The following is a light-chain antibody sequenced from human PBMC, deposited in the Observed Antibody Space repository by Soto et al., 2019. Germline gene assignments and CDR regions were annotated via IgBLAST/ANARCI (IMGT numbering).Light chain of an antibody. Sequence: QSVLTQPASVSGSPGQSITISCTGTSSDVGSYHYVSWYQKHPDKAPKLMIYEVTNRPSGVSSRFSGSRSGNTASLTISGLQAEDEGDYFCSSYTRSGTYVFGTGTKVTVL. V-gene: IGLV2-14*01. CDR1: SSDVGSYHY. CDR3: SSYTRSGTYV. CDR2: EVT. J-gene: IGLJ1*01.